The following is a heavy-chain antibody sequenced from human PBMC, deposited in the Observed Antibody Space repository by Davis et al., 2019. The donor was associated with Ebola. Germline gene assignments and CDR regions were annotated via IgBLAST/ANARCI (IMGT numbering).Heavy chain of an antibody. CDR1: AYSLSPSY. Sequence: SETLSLTCTVSAYSLSPSYWRWVRHAPGNTLEWIGYIYYRGYTNYNPSLKSRVTISEDTSKNQFSLKLTSMTAADTAVYYCARSAKRSGGFFDAWGQGRLVIVSS. D-gene: IGHD6-19*01. V-gene: IGHV4-59*01. CDR3: ARSAKRSGGFFDA. CDR2: IYYRGYT. J-gene: IGHJ4*02.